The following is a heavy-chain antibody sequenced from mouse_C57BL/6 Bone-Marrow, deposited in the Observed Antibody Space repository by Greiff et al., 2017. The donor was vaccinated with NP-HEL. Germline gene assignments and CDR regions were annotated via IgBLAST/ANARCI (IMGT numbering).Heavy chain of an antibody. Sequence: QVQLQQSGAELVKPGASVKLSCKASGYTFTSYWMQWVKQRPGQGLEWIGEIDPSDSYTNYNQKFKGKATLTVDTSSSTAYMQLRSLTSEDSAVYYCARAYYFDYWGQGTTLTVSS. CDR1: GYTFTSYW. J-gene: IGHJ2*01. CDR3: ARAYYFDY. CDR2: IDPSDSYT. V-gene: IGHV1-50*01.